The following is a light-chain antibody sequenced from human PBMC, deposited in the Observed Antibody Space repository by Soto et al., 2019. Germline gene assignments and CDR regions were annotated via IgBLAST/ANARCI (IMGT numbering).Light chain of an antibody. Sequence: QSALTQPPSASGSPGQSVTISCTGTSSDVGAYNYVSWYQQHPGKAPKLMMYEVIKRPTGVPDRFSGSKSGNTASLTVSGLQAEDEADYYCSSYAGSNNLVIFGGGTQLTV. CDR3: SSYAGSNNLVI. CDR1: SSDVGAYNY. J-gene: IGLJ2*01. CDR2: EVI. V-gene: IGLV2-8*01.